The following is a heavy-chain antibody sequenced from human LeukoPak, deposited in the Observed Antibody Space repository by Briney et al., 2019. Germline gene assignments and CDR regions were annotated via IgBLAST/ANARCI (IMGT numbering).Heavy chain of an antibody. J-gene: IGHJ4*02. CDR1: GESLSGYY. CDR3: ASRRPRQQQLVLLDF. CDR2: INHSGCT. Sequence: SETLSHTRALHGESLSGYYWCRIPPPPEKRLEWIWKINHSGCTNYLPSLKSRATISVETSKNQFSLYLSSVPAADTAVYYCASRRPRQQQLVLLDFWGQGTLVTVSS. D-gene: IGHD6-13*01. V-gene: IGHV4-34*01.